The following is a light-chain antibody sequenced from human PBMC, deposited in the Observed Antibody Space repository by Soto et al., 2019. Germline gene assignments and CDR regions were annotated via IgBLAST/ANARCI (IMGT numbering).Light chain of an antibody. Sequence: EIVMTQSPATLSLSPGERATLSCRASQSVSSNLAWYQQKPGQAPRLLIYGASTRATGSPARCSGSGSGTEFTLTISSLQSEDFAVYYCQQYNNWPRTFGQGTKVEIK. V-gene: IGKV3-15*01. CDR3: QQYNNWPRT. CDR1: QSVSSN. J-gene: IGKJ1*01. CDR2: GAS.